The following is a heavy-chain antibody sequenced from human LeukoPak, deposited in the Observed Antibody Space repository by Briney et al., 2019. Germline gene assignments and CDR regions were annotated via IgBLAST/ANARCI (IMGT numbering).Heavy chain of an antibody. CDR2: INPNSGGT. Sequence: ASVKVSCKASGYTFTGYYMHWVRQAPGQGLEWMGWINPNSGGTNYAQKFQGRVTMTRDTSTSTAYMELSRLRSDDTAVYYCARASGYCSGGSCYNTYYFDYWGQGTLVTVSS. V-gene: IGHV1-2*02. CDR3: ARASGYCSGGSCYNTYYFDY. CDR1: GYTFTGYY. J-gene: IGHJ4*02. D-gene: IGHD2-15*01.